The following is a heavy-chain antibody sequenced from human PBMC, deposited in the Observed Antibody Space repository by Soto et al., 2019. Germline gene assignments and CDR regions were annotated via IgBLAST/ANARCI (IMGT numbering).Heavy chain of an antibody. CDR3: AKVRVSEDIVLMVEAKYYGMDV. CDR2: ISVSGGST. CDR1: GFTFSSYA. Sequence: EVQLLESGGGLVQPGGSLRLSCAASGFTFSSYAMSWVRQAPGKGLEWVSAISVSGGSTYYADSVKGRFTISRDNSKNTLYLQMNSLRVEDTGVYYCAKVRVSEDIVLMVEAKYYGMDVWGQGTTVTVSS. V-gene: IGHV3-23*01. D-gene: IGHD2-8*01. J-gene: IGHJ6*02.